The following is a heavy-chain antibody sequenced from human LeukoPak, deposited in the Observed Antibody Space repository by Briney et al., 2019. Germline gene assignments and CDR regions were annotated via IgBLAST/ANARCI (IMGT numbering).Heavy chain of an antibody. J-gene: IGHJ3*02. CDR1: GGSITSYY. CDR3: ARMVEMATITRPDAFDI. V-gene: IGHV4-59*01. Sequence: SETLSLTCSVSGGSITSYYWNWIRQPPGKGLEWIGHMYYSGSTNYNPSLKSRVTISVDTFKNQFSLKLNSVTAADTAVYYCARMVEMATITRPDAFDIWGQGTMVTVSS. CDR2: MYYSGST. D-gene: IGHD5-24*01.